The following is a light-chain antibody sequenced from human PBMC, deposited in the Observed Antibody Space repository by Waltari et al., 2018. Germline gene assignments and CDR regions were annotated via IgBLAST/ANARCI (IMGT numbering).Light chain of an antibody. J-gene: IGLJ2*01. CDR2: VHD. CDR3: AAWDDTLNAVL. CDR1: SSNVGTNT. Sequence: QSVVTQPPSVSGTPGQRVTVSCSGSSSNVGTNTVNGYRQLPGPAPQLLIYVHDLRPSGGPDRFSAYKSGTAASLASSGLHSEDEAEYYCAAWDDTLNAVLFGGGTKLTVL. V-gene: IGLV1-44*01.